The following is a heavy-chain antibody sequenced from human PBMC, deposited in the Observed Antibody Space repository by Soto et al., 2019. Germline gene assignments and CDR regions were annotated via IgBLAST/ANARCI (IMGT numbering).Heavy chain of an antibody. D-gene: IGHD3-10*01. V-gene: IGHV6-1*01. CDR3: ARDLGRPYGSGRSYGMDV. CDR2: TYYRSKWYN. Sequence: SQTLSLTCAISGDSVSSNSAAWNWIRQSPSRGLEWLGRTYYRSKWYNDYAVSVKSRITINPDTSKNQFSLQLNSVTPEDTAVYYCARDLGRPYGSGRSYGMDVWGQGTTVTVSS. CDR1: GDSVSSNSAA. J-gene: IGHJ6*02.